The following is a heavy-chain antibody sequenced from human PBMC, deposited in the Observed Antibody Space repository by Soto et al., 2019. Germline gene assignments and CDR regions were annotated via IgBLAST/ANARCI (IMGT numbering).Heavy chain of an antibody. J-gene: IGHJ4*02. CDR3: VLAAQPYYFDY. CDR1: GYTFTSYG. Sequence: QVQLVQSGAEVKKPGASVKVSCKASGYTFTSYGISWVRQAPGQGLEWMGWISAYKGNTNYAQKLQVRVTMTADTSTSTAYMELSSLRSDDTALYSCVLAAQPYYFDYWGQGRLVTVS. CDR2: ISAYKGNT. D-gene: IGHD2-15*01. V-gene: IGHV1-18*01.